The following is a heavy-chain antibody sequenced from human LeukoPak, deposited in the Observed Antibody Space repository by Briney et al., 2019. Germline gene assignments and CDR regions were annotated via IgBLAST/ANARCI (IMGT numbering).Heavy chain of an antibody. CDR1: GNSFANYW. J-gene: IGHJ5*02. Sequence: GESLKISCKGSGNSFANYWIGWVRQMPGKGLEWMGIIYPGDSDTRYSPSFQGQVTISADKSISTAYLQWSSLKASDTAMYYCARHVQDTAMVTSWFDPWGQGTLVTVSS. V-gene: IGHV5-51*01. CDR3: ARHVQDTAMVTSWFDP. CDR2: IYPGDSDT. D-gene: IGHD5-18*01.